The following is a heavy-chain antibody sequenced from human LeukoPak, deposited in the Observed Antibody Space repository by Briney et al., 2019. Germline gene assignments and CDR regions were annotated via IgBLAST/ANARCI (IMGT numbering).Heavy chain of an antibody. J-gene: IGHJ4*02. CDR1: GFTFSSYE. CDR3: ARFNYYGSGYYFDY. D-gene: IGHD3-10*01. Sequence: PGGSLRLSCAVSGFTFSSYEMNWVRQAPGKGLEWIGSIYYSGSTYYNPSLKSRVTISVDTSKNQFSLKLSSVTAADTAVYYCARFNYYGSGYYFDYWGQGTLVTVSS. V-gene: IGHV4-39*07. CDR2: IYYSGST.